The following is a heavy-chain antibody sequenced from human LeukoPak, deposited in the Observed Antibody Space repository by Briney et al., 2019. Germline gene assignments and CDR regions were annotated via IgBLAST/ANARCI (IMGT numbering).Heavy chain of an antibody. CDR1: GFTFSSYA. J-gene: IGHJ4*02. D-gene: IGHD2-2*01. V-gene: IGHV3-30*04. CDR3: ARMSSYCDY. Sequence: GRSLRLSCAASGFTFSSYAIHWVRQAPGKGLEWVAVISYDGSNKYYADSVKGRFTISRDNSKNTLYLQMNSLRAEDTGVYFCARMSSYCDYWGQGTLVTASS. CDR2: ISYDGSNK.